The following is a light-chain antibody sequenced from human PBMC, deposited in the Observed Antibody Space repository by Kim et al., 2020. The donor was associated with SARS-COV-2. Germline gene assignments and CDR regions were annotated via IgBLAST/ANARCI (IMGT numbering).Light chain of an antibody. CDR1: SLRSYY. V-gene: IGLV3-19*01. J-gene: IGLJ2*01. Sequence: SSELTQDPAVSVALGQTVRITCQGDSLRSYYATWYQQKPGQAPILVIYGKNNRPSGIPDRFSGSSSGNTASLTITGTHAGDEADYYCNSRDSNDNVVFGGGTQVTVL. CDR2: GKN. CDR3: NSRDSNDNVV.